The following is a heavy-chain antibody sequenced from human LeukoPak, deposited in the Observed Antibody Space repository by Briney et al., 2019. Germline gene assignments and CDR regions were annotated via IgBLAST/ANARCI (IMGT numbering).Heavy chain of an antibody. Sequence: GGSLRLSCAASGFTFSSYAMSWVRQAPGKGLEWVSAISGSGSSTYYADSVKGRFTISRDNSKNTLYLQMNTLRAADTAVYYCAKGAYCSSTSCTGDWFDPWGQGTLVTVSS. J-gene: IGHJ5*02. V-gene: IGHV3-23*01. CDR2: ISGSGSST. CDR3: AKGAYCSSTSCTGDWFDP. D-gene: IGHD2-2*01. CDR1: GFTFSSYA.